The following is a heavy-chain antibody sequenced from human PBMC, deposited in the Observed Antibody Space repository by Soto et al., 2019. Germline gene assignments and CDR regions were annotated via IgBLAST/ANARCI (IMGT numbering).Heavy chain of an antibody. J-gene: IGHJ4*02. CDR3: ARESEYSSGLTDY. CDR1: GFTFRRYW. V-gene: IGHV3-74*01. D-gene: IGHD3-22*01. CDR2: INGDGTTT. Sequence: EVQLVESGGGLDQPGGSLRLSCSASGFTFRRYWMHWVRQVPGKGLQWVSHINGDGTTTNYADSVKGRFTISRDNGKNTLYLQMNRLRAEDTSVYYCARESEYSSGLTDYWGQGTLVTVSS.